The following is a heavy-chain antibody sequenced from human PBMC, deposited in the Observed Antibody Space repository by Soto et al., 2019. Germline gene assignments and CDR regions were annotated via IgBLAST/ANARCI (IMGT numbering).Heavy chain of an antibody. D-gene: IGHD3-10*01. J-gene: IGHJ4*02. Sequence: QVQLVQSGAEVKKPGSSVKVSCKASGGTFSSYTISWMRQAPGQGLEWMGRIIPILGIANYAQKFQARVTITADKSPSTAYMELSSLRSEDTAVYYCASDGGTMVRGYGYWGQGTLVTVSS. CDR3: ASDGGTMVRGYGY. CDR1: GGTFSSYT. CDR2: IIPILGIA. V-gene: IGHV1-69*02.